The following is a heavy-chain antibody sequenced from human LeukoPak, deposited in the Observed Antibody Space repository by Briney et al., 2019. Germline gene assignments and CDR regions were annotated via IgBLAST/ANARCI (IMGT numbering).Heavy chain of an antibody. CDR1: GFTFSAFG. Sequence: GGSLRLSCAASGFTFSAFGMHWVRHAPRKGLVWVSRISTDGYTTDYADFVQGRFTASRDNTKNTWSLEMNSLRAEDTAVYYCVVGGSPGYWGQGTLVTVSS. CDR2: ISTDGYTT. J-gene: IGHJ4*02. V-gene: IGHV3-74*01. D-gene: IGHD2-15*01. CDR3: VVGGSPGY.